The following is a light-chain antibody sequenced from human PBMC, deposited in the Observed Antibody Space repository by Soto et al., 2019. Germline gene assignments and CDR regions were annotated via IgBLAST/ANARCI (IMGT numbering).Light chain of an antibody. Sequence: DIQMTQSPSSLSASLGDRVTITCRASQGIGVYLAWFQQKPGKVPKLLIYAASTLQSGVPSRFSGSGSGTDFTLTISSLQPEAFATYYCQKYNSAPLTFRGGTKVEIK. CDR2: AAS. CDR1: QGIGVY. CDR3: QKYNSAPLT. V-gene: IGKV1-27*01. J-gene: IGKJ4*01.